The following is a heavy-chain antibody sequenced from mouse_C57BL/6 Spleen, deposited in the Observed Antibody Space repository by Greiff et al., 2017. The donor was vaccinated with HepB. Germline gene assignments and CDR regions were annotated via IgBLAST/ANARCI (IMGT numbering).Heavy chain of an antibody. Sequence: VQLQQPGAELVRPGSSVKLSCKASGYTFTSYWMDWVKQRPGQGLEWIGNIYPSDSETHYNQKFKDKATLTVDKSSSTAYMQLSSLTSEDSAVYYCARSGTYSFDYGGQGTTLTVSS. CDR3: ARSGTYSFDY. CDR1: GYTFTSYW. CDR2: IYPSDSET. D-gene: IGHD1-1*01. V-gene: IGHV1-61*01. J-gene: IGHJ2*01.